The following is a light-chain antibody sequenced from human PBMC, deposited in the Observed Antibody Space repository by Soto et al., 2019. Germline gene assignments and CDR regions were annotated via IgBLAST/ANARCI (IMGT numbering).Light chain of an antibody. CDR1: QSVTTN. Sequence: EIVMTQSPATLSVSPGERATLSCRASQSVTTNLAWYQQKPGQAPRLLIYGASTRATGIPVRFSGSGSGTQFTLTISSLQSEDFAIYYCQQLNSYPPTFGGGTKVEIK. CDR2: GAS. J-gene: IGKJ4*01. V-gene: IGKV3-15*01. CDR3: QQLNSYPPT.